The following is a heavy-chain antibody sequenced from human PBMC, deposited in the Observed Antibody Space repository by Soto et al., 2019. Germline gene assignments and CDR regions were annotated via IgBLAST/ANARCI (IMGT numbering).Heavy chain of an antibody. CDR2: VYSSGTT. D-gene: IGHD3-10*01. J-gene: IGHJ4*02. CDR3: ARDIGSYAYGEGY. V-gene: IGHV4-4*07. Sequence: SETLSLTCTVSGGSINSYWWSWIRQPAGKGLEWIGRVYSSGTTDYNPSLNSRATLSVETSKNQFSLKLSSVTAADTAVYYCARDIGSYAYGEGYWGQGIQVTVSS. CDR1: GGSINSYW.